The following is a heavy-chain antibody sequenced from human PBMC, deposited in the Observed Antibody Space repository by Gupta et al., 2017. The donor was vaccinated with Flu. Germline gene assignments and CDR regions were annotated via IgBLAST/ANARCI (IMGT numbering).Heavy chain of an antibody. V-gene: IGHV3-73*01. CDR2: IRSKANSYST. Sequence: EVQLVESGGGLVQPGGSLKLSCAASGFTFSGSAMHWVRQASGKGLEWVGRIRSKANSYSTAYAASVKGRFTISRDDSKNTAYLQMNSLKTEDTAVYYCTRSRRGYSYGYTPDYYYYYGMDVWGQGTTVTVSS. CDR1: GFTFSGSA. D-gene: IGHD5-18*01. J-gene: IGHJ6*02. CDR3: TRSRRGYSYGYTPDYYYYYGMDV.